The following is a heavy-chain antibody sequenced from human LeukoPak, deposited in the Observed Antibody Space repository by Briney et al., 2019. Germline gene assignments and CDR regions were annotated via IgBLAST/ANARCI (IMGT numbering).Heavy chain of an antibody. CDR1: GFTXTSSA. V-gene: IGHV1-58*01. J-gene: IGHJ4*02. CDR2: IVVGSGNT. D-gene: IGHD1-1*01. Sequence: SVKVSCKASGFTXTSSAVQGVRQARGQGLDWIRWIVVGSGNTNYAQKFQERVTINRDMSTSTAYMELSSLRSEDTAVYYCATDDVTTGTKTALGYWGQGTLVTVSS. CDR3: ATDDVTTGTKTALGY.